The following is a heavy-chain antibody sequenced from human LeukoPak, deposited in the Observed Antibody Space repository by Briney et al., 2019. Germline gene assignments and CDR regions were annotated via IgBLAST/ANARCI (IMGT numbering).Heavy chain of an antibody. D-gene: IGHD4-17*01. CDR2: IYHSGST. J-gene: IGHJ5*02. CDR1: GYSISSGYY. V-gene: IGHV4-38-2*02. CDR3: ARDGYGDYLGWFDP. Sequence: SETLSLTCTVSGYSISSGYYWGWIRQPPGKGLEWIGSIYHSGSTYYNPSLKSRVTISVDTSKNQFSLKLSSVTAADTAVYYCARDGYGDYLGWFDPWGQGTLVTVSS.